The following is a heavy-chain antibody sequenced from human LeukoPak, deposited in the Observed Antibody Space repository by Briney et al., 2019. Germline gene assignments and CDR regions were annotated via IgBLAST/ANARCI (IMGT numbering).Heavy chain of an antibody. CDR2: FDPEDGET. D-gene: IGHD1-26*01. CDR3: ATQWELPVGWFDP. CDR1: GYTLTELS. V-gene: IGHV1-24*01. Sequence: GASVKVSCKVSGYTLTELSMHWVRQAPGKGLEWMGGFDPEDGETIYAQKFQGGVTMTEDTSTDTAYMELSSLRSEDTAVYYCATQWELPVGWFDPWGQGTLVTVSS. J-gene: IGHJ5*02.